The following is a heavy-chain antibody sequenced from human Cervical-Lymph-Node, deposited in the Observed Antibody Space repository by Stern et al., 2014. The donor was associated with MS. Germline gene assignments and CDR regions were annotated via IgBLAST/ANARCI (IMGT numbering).Heavy chain of an antibody. J-gene: IGHJ6*02. D-gene: IGHD1-26*01. CDR1: GGSISSGGYY. CDR3: ARASGTYAVYYYNYGMDV. Sequence: QVQLQESGPGLVKPSQTLSLTCTVSGGSISSGGYYWSWIRQHPGKGLEWIGYIHYNGSTHYSSSLKSRLTISVDKSKNQFSLRLNSVTAADTAVYYCARASGTYAVYYYNYGMDVWGRGTTVTVSS. CDR2: IHYNGST. V-gene: IGHV4-31*03.